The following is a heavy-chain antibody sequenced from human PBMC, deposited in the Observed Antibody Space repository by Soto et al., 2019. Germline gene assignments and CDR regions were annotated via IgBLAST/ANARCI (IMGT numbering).Heavy chain of an antibody. Sequence: EVQLVESGGGLVQPGGSLILSCAASGFIFSDSAIHWVRQASGKGLEWVGRIRSKPNNYATEYAASVKGRLTISRDDSKNTAYLQMNSLTTDDTAAYYCTKEERWLADYLGQGTLVPVSS. J-gene: IGHJ4*02. D-gene: IGHD6-19*01. V-gene: IGHV3-73*02. CDR2: IRSKPNNYAT. CDR1: GFIFSDSA. CDR3: TKEERWLADY.